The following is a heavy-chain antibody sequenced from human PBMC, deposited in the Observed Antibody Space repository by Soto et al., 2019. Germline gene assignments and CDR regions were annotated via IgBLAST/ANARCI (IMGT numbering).Heavy chain of an antibody. CDR1: GGTFRSYA. CDR3: AMYFHSLGGIIASFTLGHFHF. D-gene: IGHD3-16*02. V-gene: IGHV1-69*05. CDR2: IIHILGTT. Sequence: QVQLVQSGAEVRKPGSSVKVSCKASGGTFRSYAVSWVLQASGQGLEWMGGIIHILGTTNYEQSLQGRVTTPTAKSTSSTYMALGILRAQDTAVYDCAMYFHSLGGIIASFTLGHFHFCGQAPLATVSS. J-gene: IGHJ4*02.